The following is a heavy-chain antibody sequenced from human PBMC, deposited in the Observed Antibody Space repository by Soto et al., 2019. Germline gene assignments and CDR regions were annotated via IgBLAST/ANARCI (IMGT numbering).Heavy chain of an antibody. CDR2: ISAYNGST. J-gene: IGHJ4*02. CDR3: ARDSPYSGYDRLDY. Sequence: ASVKVSCKTSGYTLSSYGISWVRQAPGQGLEWMGWISAYNGSTDYAQKFQGRVTMTADTSTDTAYVELRRLTSDDTAVYYCARDSPYSGYDRLDYWGQGTPVTVSS. D-gene: IGHD5-12*01. CDR1: GYTLSSYG. V-gene: IGHV1-18*04.